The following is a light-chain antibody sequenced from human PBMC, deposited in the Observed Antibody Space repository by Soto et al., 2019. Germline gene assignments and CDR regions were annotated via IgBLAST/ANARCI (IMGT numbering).Light chain of an antibody. Sequence: DIQMTQSPSSLSASVGDRVTITCRASQNIHSYLNWYKQTPGKPPELLIFGVSNLESGVPSRFSGSGSGPDFTLTIATLQREDFATYYCQQSFTTPLTFGGGTKVEIK. V-gene: IGKV1-39*01. CDR1: QNIHSY. CDR2: GVS. J-gene: IGKJ4*01. CDR3: QQSFTTPLT.